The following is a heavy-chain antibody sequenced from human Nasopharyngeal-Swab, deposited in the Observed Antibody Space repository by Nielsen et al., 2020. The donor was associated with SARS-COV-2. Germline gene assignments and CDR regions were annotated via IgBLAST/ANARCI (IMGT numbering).Heavy chain of an antibody. CDR3: ARDNGYSRPGWYWYFDL. Sequence: GESLKISCAASGFTFSSYSMNWVRQAPGKGLEWVSSISSSSSYIYYADSVKGRFTISRDNAKNSLYLQMNSLRAEDTAVYYCARDNGYSRPGWYWYFDLWGRGTLVTVSS. D-gene: IGHD6-13*01. CDR2: ISSSSSYI. CDR1: GFTFSSYS. V-gene: IGHV3-21*01. J-gene: IGHJ2*01.